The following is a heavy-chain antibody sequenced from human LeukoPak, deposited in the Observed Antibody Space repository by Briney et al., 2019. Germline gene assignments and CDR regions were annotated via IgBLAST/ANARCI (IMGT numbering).Heavy chain of an antibody. J-gene: IGHJ3*02. V-gene: IGHV1-2*02. CDR1: GYTFTGYY. Sequence: ASVKVSCKASGYTFTGYYMHWVRQAPGQGLEWMGWINPNSGGTNYAQKFQGGVTMTRDTSISTAYMELSRLRSDDTAVYYCARVGKLELRSSNAFDIWGQGTMVTVSS. D-gene: IGHD1-7*01. CDR3: ARVGKLELRSSNAFDI. CDR2: INPNSGGT.